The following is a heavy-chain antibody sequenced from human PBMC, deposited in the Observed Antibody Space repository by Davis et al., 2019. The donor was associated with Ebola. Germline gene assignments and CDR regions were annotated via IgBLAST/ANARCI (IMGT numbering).Heavy chain of an antibody. J-gene: IGHJ6*02. CDR2: IYYSGST. CDR3: ARSGYSSSWLYYYYGLDV. CDR1: GDSISGSY. Sequence: MPSETLSLTCSVSGDSISGSYWSWVRQPPGKGLEWIGYIYYSGSTNYSPSLKSRVSMSLDTSKNQVSLMLNSVTAADTAVYYCARSGYSSSWLYYYYGLDVWGPGTTVSVSS. V-gene: IGHV4-59*01. D-gene: IGHD5-24*01.